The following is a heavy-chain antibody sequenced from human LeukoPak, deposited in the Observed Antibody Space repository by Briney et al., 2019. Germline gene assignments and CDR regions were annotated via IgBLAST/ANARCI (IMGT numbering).Heavy chain of an antibody. CDR2: IYYTGST. CDR3: ARLWSGLRPPDY. Sequence: PSETLSLTCTVSGGSISSSRYYWGWIRQPPGKGLEWIGSIYYTGSTYYNPSLKSRVTISVVTSKSQFSLRLNSVTAADTSVYYCARLWSGLRPPDYWGQGTLVTVSS. CDR1: GGSISSSRYY. J-gene: IGHJ4*02. D-gene: IGHD3-3*01. V-gene: IGHV4-39*01.